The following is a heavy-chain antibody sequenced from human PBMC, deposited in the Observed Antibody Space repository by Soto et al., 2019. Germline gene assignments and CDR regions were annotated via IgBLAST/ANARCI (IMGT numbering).Heavy chain of an antibody. CDR2: LSSSGTT. V-gene: IGHV3-53*01. D-gene: IGHD5-18*01. CDR1: GFSVTNNY. J-gene: IGHJ6*02. Sequence: GGSLRLSCSVSGFSVTNNYISWVRQAPGKGLEWVSLLSSSGTTYYADSVRGRFTVSRDDSKNTLHLQMDSLTPEDTAVYYCARDWSKFSYNYPYYYAMDAWGQGTTVTVSS. CDR3: ARDWSKFSYNYPYYYAMDA.